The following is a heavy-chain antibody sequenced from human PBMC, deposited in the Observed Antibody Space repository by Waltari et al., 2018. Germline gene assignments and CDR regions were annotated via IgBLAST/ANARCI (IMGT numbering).Heavy chain of an antibody. CDR3: AGGGQPILYGVGVGGMDV. CDR1: GGSISSYY. V-gene: IGHV4-59*01. Sequence: QVQLQESGPGLVKPSETLSLTCTVSGGSISSYYWSWIRQPPGKGLEWIGYIYYSGSTNYNPPHRMRVTISVDTSKNQFSLKRSSVTAADTAVYECAGGGQPILYGVGVGGMDVWGQGTTVTVSS. CDR2: IYYSGST. J-gene: IGHJ6*02. D-gene: IGHD3-16*01.